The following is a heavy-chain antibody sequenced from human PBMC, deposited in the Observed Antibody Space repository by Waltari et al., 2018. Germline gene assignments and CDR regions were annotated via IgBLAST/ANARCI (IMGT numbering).Heavy chain of an antibody. V-gene: IGHV3-48*03. CDR2: ISSGASII. D-gene: IGHD1-26*01. CDR3: ARGEGGANEY. CDR1: GFPFRKYE. J-gene: IGHJ4*02. Sequence: DVQLVESGGGLVQPGGSLRLFCAASGFPFRKYEMNWVRQAPGKGLEWVAYISSGASIIYYADSVKGRFTISRDNAKNSVYLQMSSLRAEDTAIYYCARGEGGANEYWGQGTLVTVSA.